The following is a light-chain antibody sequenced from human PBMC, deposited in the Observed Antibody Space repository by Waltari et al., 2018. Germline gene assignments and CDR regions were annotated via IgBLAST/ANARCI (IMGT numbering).Light chain of an antibody. CDR3: QHYDSYPPT. CDR1: QDISSW. V-gene: IGKV1D-16*01. J-gene: IGKJ3*01. Sequence: DIQMTPSPSSLSASIGDRVIISCRACQDISSWLVWYQQKSDEAPKTLIYAASNLQSGVPSRFSGSGSGTHFTLTISSLQPEDFATYYCQHYDSYPPTFGPGTKVDHK. CDR2: AAS.